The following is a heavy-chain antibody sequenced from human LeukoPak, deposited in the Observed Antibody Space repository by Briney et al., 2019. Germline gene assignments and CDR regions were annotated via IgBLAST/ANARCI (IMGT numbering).Heavy chain of an antibody. CDR3: AKDGSGYFYTFDY. Sequence: PGGSLRLSCAASGFTFSSYGMHWVRQAPGKGLEWVSTTTASSDSTFYADSVKGRFTISRDDSKNTFYLQMNSLRVEDTAMYYCAKDGSGYFYTFDYWGQGTLVTASS. CDR2: TTASSDST. D-gene: IGHD3-22*01. CDR1: GFTFSSYG. J-gene: IGHJ4*02. V-gene: IGHV3-23*01.